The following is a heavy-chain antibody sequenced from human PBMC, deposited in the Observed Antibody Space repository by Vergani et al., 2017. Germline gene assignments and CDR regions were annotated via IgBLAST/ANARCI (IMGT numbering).Heavy chain of an antibody. D-gene: IGHD2-2*01. V-gene: IGHV4-61*02. CDR1: GGSISSGSYY. J-gene: IGHJ5*02. CDR2: IYTSGST. Sequence: QVQLQESGPGLVKPSQTLSLTCTVSGGSISSGSYYWSLLRQPAGKGLVWFGHIYTSGSTNYNPSLKSRVTMSVDTSKNQFSLKLSSVTAADTAVYYCASTSVALPADIPGPWGQGTLVTVSS. CDR3: ASTSVALPADIPGP.